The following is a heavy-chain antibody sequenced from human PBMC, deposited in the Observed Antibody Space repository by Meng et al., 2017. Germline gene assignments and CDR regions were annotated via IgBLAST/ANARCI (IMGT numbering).Heavy chain of an antibody. V-gene: IGHV3-15*01. D-gene: IGHD4-17*01. CDR3: TTDRGRGTVTIAY. J-gene: IGHJ4*02. CDR2: IKSKTNGGTT. CDR1: GFTFSNAW. Sequence: EVQLVESGVGLVKPGGSLRLSCAASGFTFSNAWMSWVRQAPGKGLEWVGRIKSKTNGGTTDYAAPVKGRFTISRDDSKDTLYLQMNSLKTEDTAVYYCTTDRGRGTVTIAYWGQGALVTVSS.